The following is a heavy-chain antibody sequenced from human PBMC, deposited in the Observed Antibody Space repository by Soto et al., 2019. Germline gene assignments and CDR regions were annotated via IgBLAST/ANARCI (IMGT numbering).Heavy chain of an antibody. CDR2: IVPIVDTS. CDR1: GGTFSSYA. J-gene: IGHJ4*02. Sequence: QVQLVQSGAEVRQPASSVKVSCKTSGGTFSSYAISWAGQAPGQGLEWMGGIVPIVDTSTYAQKFQGRVTITADESTSTVYMELSSLRSDDTAVYYCVRVVAIPGYPDNWGQGTLVTVSS. D-gene: IGHD5-12*01. V-gene: IGHV1-69*12. CDR3: VRVVAIPGYPDN.